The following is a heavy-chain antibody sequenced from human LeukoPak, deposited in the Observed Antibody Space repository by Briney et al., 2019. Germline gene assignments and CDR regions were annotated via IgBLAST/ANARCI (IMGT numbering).Heavy chain of an antibody. D-gene: IGHD2/OR15-2a*01. CDR3: TTILFY. J-gene: IGHJ4*02. CDR1: GFTFSSNA. Sequence: PGGSLRLSCAASGFTFSSNAMSWVRQAPGKGLEWVSAISGSGGSTYYADSVKGRFTISRDDSKNTAHLQMNSLKTEDTAVYYCTTILFYWGQGTLVTVSS. CDR2: ISGSGGST. V-gene: IGHV3-23*01.